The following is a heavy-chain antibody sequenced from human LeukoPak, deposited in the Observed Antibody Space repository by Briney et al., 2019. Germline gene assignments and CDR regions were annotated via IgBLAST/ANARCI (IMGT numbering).Heavy chain of an antibody. Sequence: GGSLRLSCVTSGFTFSNHAMHWVRQGPGKGLEWVAVISDDGTSKFYADSVKGRFTIFRDDSKNTLFLQINSLRPEDTAMYYCARVDDLDAFDIWGQGTLVTVSS. CDR2: ISDDGTSK. D-gene: IGHD2-2*03. V-gene: IGHV3-30*04. CDR3: ARVDDLDAFDI. CDR1: GFTFSNHA. J-gene: IGHJ3*02.